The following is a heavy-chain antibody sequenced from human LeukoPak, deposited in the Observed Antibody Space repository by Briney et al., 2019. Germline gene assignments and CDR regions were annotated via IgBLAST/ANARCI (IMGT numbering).Heavy chain of an antibody. V-gene: IGHV4-38-2*02. CDR3: ARDNCSGGSCYSAYNWFDP. CDR2: IYHSGST. CDR1: GYSVSSGYY. Sequence: SETLSLTCAVSGYSVSSGYYWCWIRQPPGKGLGWFGSIYHSGSTYYNASLKSRLTISVDTSKNQFSLKMSSVTAADTAVYYCARDNCSGGSCYSAYNWFDPWGQGTLVTVSS. J-gene: IGHJ5*02. D-gene: IGHD2-15*01.